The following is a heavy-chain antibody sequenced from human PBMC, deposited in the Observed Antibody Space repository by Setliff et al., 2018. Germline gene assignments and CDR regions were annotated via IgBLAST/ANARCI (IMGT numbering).Heavy chain of an antibody. V-gene: IGHV4-39*01. CDR2: IYYSGST. CDR1: GGSISSSSYY. Sequence: TLSLTCTVSGGSISSSSYYWGWIRQPPGKGLEWIGSIYYSGSTYYNPSLKSRVTISVDTSKNQFSLKLSSVTAADTAVYYCAGYSGYGGDDYWGQGTLVTVSS. J-gene: IGHJ4*02. D-gene: IGHD5-12*01. CDR3: AGYSGYGGDDY.